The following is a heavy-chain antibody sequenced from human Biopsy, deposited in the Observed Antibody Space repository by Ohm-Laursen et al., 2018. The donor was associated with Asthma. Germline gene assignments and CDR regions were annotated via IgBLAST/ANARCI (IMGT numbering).Heavy chain of an antibody. J-gene: IGHJ6*02. D-gene: IGHD3-10*01. CDR1: GHTFNSAG. V-gene: IGHV1-18*01. CDR3: ARAVDYSHYYGIDV. CDR2: ISVYNGNT. Sequence: ASVKVFCQPYGHTFNSAGITWARLAPGQGLEWMGWISVYNGNTKVAQKLQDRVTMITDTSTSTAYMELRSLRSDDTAVYFCARAVDYSHYYGIDVWGPGTTVTVS.